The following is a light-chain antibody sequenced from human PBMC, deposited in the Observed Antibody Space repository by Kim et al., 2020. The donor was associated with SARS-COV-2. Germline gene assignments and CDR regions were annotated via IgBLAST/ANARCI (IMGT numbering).Light chain of an antibody. CDR1: SSDVGGYDY. V-gene: IGLV2-14*03. Sequence: GQSISISCTGTSSDVGGYDYVSWYQQHPGKAPKLMIYDVSQRPSGVSDRFSGSKSGNTASLTFSGLQAEDEADYYCSSYTITSTFVFGTGTKVTVL. CDR3: SSYTITSTFV. J-gene: IGLJ1*01. CDR2: DVS.